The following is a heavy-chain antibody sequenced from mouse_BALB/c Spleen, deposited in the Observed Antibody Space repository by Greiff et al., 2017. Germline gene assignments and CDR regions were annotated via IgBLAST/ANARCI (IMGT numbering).Heavy chain of an antibody. V-gene: IGHV1-55*01. CDR1: GYNFTSYW. Sequence: QVQLQQPGAELVKPGTSVKLSCKASGYNFTSYWINWVKLRPGQGLEWIGDIYPGSGSTNYNEKFKSKATLTVDTSSSTAYMQLSSLASEDSALYYCARSGWYFDYWGQGTTLTVSS. CDR2: IYPGSGST. J-gene: IGHJ2*01. D-gene: IGHD3-1*01. CDR3: ARSGWYFDY.